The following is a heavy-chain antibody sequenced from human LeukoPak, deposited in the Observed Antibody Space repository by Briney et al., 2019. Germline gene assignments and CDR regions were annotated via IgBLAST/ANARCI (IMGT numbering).Heavy chain of an antibody. V-gene: IGHV4-39*07. CDR2: INHSGST. CDR1: GGSVSSGSYY. J-gene: IGHJ4*02. Sequence: SETLSLTCTVSGGSVSSGSYYWSWIRQPPGKGLEWIGEINHSGSTNYNPSLKSRVTISVDTSKNQFSLKLSSVTAADTAVYHCARASLRIYDYWGQGTLVTVSS. D-gene: IGHD5/OR15-5a*01. CDR3: ARASLRIYDY.